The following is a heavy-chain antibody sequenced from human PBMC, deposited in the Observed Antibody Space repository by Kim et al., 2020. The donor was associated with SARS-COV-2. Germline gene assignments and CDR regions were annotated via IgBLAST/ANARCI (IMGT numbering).Heavy chain of an antibody. CDR3: ARGGLFYSFDI. D-gene: IGHD3-10*01. V-gene: IGHV3-7*01. Sequence: YVDSMRCRFTISRDNAKNSLYLQMSSLRAEDTAVYYCARGGLFYSFDIWGQGTLVSVSS. J-gene: IGHJ3*02.